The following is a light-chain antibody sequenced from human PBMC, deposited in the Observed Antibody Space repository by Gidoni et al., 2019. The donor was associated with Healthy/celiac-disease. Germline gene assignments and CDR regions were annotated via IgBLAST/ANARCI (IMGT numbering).Light chain of an antibody. J-gene: IGKJ1*01. V-gene: IGKV4-1*01. CDR1: QSVLYSSNNKNY. CDR2: WAS. Sequence: DIVMTQSPDSLAVSLGERATINCKSSQSVLYSSNNKNYLAWYQQKPGQPPKLLIYWASTRESGVPDRFSGSGSGTDFTLTISSLQAEDVAVSYCQQYYSTLRTFXQXTKVEIK. CDR3: QQYYSTLRT.